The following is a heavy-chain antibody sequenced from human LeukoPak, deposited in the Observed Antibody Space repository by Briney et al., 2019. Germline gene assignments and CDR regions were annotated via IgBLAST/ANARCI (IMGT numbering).Heavy chain of an antibody. J-gene: IGHJ4*02. V-gene: IGHV3-23*01. CDR1: GFTFSSYG. Sequence: GSLRLSCAASGFTFSSYGMSWVRQAPGKGLEWVSAISGSGGSTYYADSVKGRFTISRDNSKNTLYLQMNSLRAEDTAVYYCAKDDYYGSGSYKHYFDYWGQGTLVTVSS. CDR2: ISGSGGST. CDR3: AKDDYYGSGSYKHYFDY. D-gene: IGHD3-10*01.